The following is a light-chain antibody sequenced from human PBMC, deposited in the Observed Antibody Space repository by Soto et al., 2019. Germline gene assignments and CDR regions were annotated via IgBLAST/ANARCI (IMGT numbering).Light chain of an antibody. CDR1: QTVSSNY. V-gene: IGKV3-20*01. CDR3: QQSYSTPPWT. J-gene: IGKJ1*01. CDR2: GAS. Sequence: EIILTQSPDTLSLSPGERATLSCRASQTVSSNYLAWCQQRPGQAPRLLIYGASTRAAGIPDRFSGSGSGTDFTLTITRLEPEDFATYFCQQSYSTPPWTFGQGTKVEIK.